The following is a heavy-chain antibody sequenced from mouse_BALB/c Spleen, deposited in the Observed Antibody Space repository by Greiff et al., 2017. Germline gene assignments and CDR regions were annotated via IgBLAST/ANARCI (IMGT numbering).Heavy chain of an antibody. CDR1: GYSFTSYW. D-gene: IGHD1-1*01. CDR2: IYPGNSDT. J-gene: IGHJ2*01. Sequence: DVQLQESGTVLARPGASVKMSCKASGYSFTSYWMHWVKQRPGQGLEWIGAIYPGNSDTSYNQKFKGKAKLTAVTSASTAYMELSSLTNEDSAVYYCTRVYYYGSSYFDYWGQGTTLTVSS. CDR3: TRVYYYGSSYFDY. V-gene: IGHV1-5*01.